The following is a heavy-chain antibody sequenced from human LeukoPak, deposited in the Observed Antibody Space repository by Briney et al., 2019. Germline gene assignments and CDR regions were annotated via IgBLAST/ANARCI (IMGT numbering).Heavy chain of an antibody. CDR1: GFTVSSNY. CDR3: AREAYSNYGY. D-gene: IGHD4-11*01. Sequence: PGGSLRLSCAASGFTVSSNYMSWVRQAPGKGLEWVSVIYSGGSTHYADSVKGRFTISRDNSKNTLYLQMNSLRAEDTAVYYCAREAYSNYGYWGQGTLVTVSS. CDR2: IYSGGST. V-gene: IGHV3-53*01. J-gene: IGHJ4*02.